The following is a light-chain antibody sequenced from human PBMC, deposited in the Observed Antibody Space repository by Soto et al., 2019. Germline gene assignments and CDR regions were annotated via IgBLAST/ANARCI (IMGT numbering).Light chain of an antibody. J-gene: IGKJ1*01. CDR3: QKYDGAPWT. CDR2: AAS. V-gene: IGKV1-27*01. Sequence: DIQMTQSPSSLSASVGDRVTVTCRASQGISIYVAWFQQKPGKVPKLLIYAASTLQSGVPSRFSGSGSGTDFTLTISSLQPEDVATYYCQKYDGAPWTFGQGPKVEVK. CDR1: QGISIY.